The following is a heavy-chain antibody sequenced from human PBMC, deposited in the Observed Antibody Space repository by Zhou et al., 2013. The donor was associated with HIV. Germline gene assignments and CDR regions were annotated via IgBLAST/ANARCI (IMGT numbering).Heavy chain of an antibody. CDR3: ARAYSSGWHDLFPHAFDV. J-gene: IGHJ3*01. CDR1: GYTFTGYY. Sequence: QVQLVQSGAEVKKPGASVKVSCKASGYTFTGYYMHWVRQAPGQGLEWMGWINPNSGGTNYAQKFQGRVTMTRNTSISTAYMELSSLRSEDTAVYYCARAYSSGWHDLFPHAFDVWGQGTMVTVSS. D-gene: IGHD6-19*01. V-gene: IGHV1-2*02. CDR2: INPNSGGT.